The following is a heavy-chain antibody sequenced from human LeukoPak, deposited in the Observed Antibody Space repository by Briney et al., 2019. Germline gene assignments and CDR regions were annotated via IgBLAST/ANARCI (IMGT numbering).Heavy chain of an antibody. Sequence: GGSLKLSCEASGFIFSGSPMHWVRQASGQGLEWVGRIRSKANNYATAYAASVKGRFTISRDDSMHTAFLQMNSLKTEDTAVYYCTKQLNDAFDIWGQGTMVTVSS. CDR3: TKQLNDAFDI. V-gene: IGHV3-73*01. D-gene: IGHD6-6*01. J-gene: IGHJ3*02. CDR1: GFIFSGSP. CDR2: IRSKANNYAT.